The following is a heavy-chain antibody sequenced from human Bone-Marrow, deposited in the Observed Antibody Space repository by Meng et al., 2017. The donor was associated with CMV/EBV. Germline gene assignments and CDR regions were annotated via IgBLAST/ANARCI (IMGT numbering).Heavy chain of an antibody. Sequence: SVKVSCKASGGTFSSYAISWVRQAPGQGLEWMGGISPIFGTANYAQKFQGRVTITTDESTSTAYMELSSLRSEDTAVYYCARAVVVPAAILSFDAFDIWGQGTMVTVSS. CDR2: ISPIFGTA. J-gene: IGHJ3*02. CDR1: GGTFSSYA. CDR3: ARAVVVPAAILSFDAFDI. D-gene: IGHD2-2*01. V-gene: IGHV1-69*05.